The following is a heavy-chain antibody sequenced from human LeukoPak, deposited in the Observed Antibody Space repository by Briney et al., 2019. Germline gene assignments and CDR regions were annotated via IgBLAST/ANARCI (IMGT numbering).Heavy chain of an antibody. CDR1: GFTFSSYW. V-gene: IGHV3-7*01. CDR3: AREKADYDILTGYSFDY. D-gene: IGHD3-9*01. CDR2: IKQDGSEK. J-gene: IGHJ4*02. Sequence: GGSLRLSCAASGFTFSSYWMSWVRQAPGKGLEWVANIKQDGSEKYYVDSVKGRFTISRDNAKNSLYLQMNSLRAEDTAVYYCAREKADYDILTGYSFDYWGQGTLVTVSS.